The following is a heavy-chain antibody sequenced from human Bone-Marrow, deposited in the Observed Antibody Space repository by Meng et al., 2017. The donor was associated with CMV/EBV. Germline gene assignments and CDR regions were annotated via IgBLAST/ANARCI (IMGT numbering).Heavy chain of an antibody. Sequence: ASVKVSCKASGGTFSSYAISGVRQAPGQGLEWMGWMNPNSGNTGYAQKFQGRVTMTRNTSISTAYMELSSLRSEDTAVYFCARGCSSWVYWRQGTLVTVSS. CDR1: GGTFSSYA. CDR3: ARGCSSWVY. J-gene: IGHJ4*02. D-gene: IGHD6-13*01. V-gene: IGHV1-8*02. CDR2: MNPNSGNT.